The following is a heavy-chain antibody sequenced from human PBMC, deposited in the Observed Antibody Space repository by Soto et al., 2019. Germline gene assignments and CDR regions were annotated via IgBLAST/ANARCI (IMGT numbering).Heavy chain of an antibody. CDR1: GGSVSSSSFY. CDR2: IYYSGST. CDR3: ARDLYYGSGPLRPDPYYYYGMDV. J-gene: IGHJ6*02. Sequence: QVQLQESGPGLVKPSETLSLTCTVSGGSVSSSSFYWSWIRQPPGKGLEWFGYIYYSGSTNYNPSLKSRVTLSVDTSKNQFSLKLSSVTAADTAVYYCARDLYYGSGPLRPDPYYYYGMDVWGQGTTVTVSS. V-gene: IGHV4-61*01. D-gene: IGHD3-10*01.